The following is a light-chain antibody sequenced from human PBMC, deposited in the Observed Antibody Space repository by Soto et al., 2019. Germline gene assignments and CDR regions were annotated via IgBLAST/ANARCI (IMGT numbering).Light chain of an antibody. CDR2: KAS. CDR1: QSISSW. V-gene: IGKV1-5*03. CDR3: QQYNSYFWT. Sequence: DIQMPQSPYTLSASVGDRVPITCRASQSISSWLARYQQKPGKAPKLLIYKASTLESGVPSRFSGSGSGTTFTLSIRSLQPDDFATYYCQQYNSYFWTFGQGTKADIK. J-gene: IGKJ1*01.